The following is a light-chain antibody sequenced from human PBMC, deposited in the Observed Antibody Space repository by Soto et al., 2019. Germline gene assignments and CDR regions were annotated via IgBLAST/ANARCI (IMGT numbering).Light chain of an antibody. CDR2: GVT. J-gene: IGLJ1*01. CDR3: CSYTSDLTHYL. Sequence: QSVLTQPASVSGSPGQSITISCTGTSSDIGGHDDVSWYQQHPGKVPKLLIYGVTDRPSGVSNRFSGSKSGNVASLTISGLQAEDEADYYCCSYTSDLTHYLLGNATKLT. CDR1: SSDIGGHDD. V-gene: IGLV2-14*03.